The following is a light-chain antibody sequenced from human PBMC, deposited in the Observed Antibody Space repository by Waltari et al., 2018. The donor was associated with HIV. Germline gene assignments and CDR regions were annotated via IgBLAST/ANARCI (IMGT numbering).Light chain of an antibody. Sequence: QSALTQPASVSGSPGQSITISCTGPRFDASDYKYVSWFQHHPGRAPKVIIYEVSNRPSGVSSRVSGSKSASGASLTISGLQAEDEATYFCTSYISSASPVFGGGTKVTVL. CDR2: EVS. CDR1: RFDASDYKY. J-gene: IGLJ3*02. V-gene: IGLV2-14*01. CDR3: TSYISSASPV.